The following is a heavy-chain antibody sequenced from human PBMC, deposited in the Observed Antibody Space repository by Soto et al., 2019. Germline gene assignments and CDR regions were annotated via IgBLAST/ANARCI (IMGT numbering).Heavy chain of an antibody. CDR3: VRLPCGGGTCYLPTFDY. J-gene: IGHJ4*02. CDR1: GYTFVNYA. V-gene: IGHV1-18*01. D-gene: IGHD2-15*01. Sequence: QVQLVQSGAEVKKPGASVKVSCKASGYTFVNYAFTWVRQAPGQGLEWMGWTSAYNGNTKSAQKFRARVTMTTDTSTGTAYMELRSLTSDDPAVYFFVRLPCGGGTCYLPTFDYWGQGTLVTVSS. CDR2: TSAYNGNT.